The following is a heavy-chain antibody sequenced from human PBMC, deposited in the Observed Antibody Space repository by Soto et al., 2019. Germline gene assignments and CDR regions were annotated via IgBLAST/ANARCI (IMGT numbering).Heavy chain of an antibody. D-gene: IGHD6-13*01. CDR2: INPNSGGT. CDR3: ARGPIGGYSSSYYFDY. J-gene: IGHJ4*02. CDR1: GYTFTGYY. V-gene: IGHV1-2*04. Sequence: ASVKVSCKASGYTFTGYYMHWVRQAPGQGLEWMGWINPNSGGTNYAQKFQGWVTMTRDTSISTAYMELSRLRSDDTAVYYCARGPIGGYSSSYYFDYWGKGTLVTVSS.